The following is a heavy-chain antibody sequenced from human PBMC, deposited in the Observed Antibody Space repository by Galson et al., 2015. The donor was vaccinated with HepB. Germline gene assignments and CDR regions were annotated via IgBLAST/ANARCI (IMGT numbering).Heavy chain of an antibody. CDR2: INPSGGST. D-gene: IGHD3-3*01. V-gene: IGHV1-46*03. CDR1: GYTFTSYY. Sequence: SVKVSCKASGYTFTSYYMHWVRQAPGQGLEWMGIINPSGGSTSYAQKFQGRVTMTRDTSTSTVYMELSSLRSEDTAVYYCARGYYDFWSGYSGYYYYMDVWGKGTTVTVS. CDR3: ARGYYDFWSGYSGYYYYMDV. J-gene: IGHJ6*03.